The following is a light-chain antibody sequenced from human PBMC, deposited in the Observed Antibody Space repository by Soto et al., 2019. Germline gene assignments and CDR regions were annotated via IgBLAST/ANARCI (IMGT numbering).Light chain of an antibody. J-gene: IGKJ3*01. V-gene: IGKV1-33*01. CDR3: QQYDNLPGFT. CDR2: DAC. CDR1: QDISNY. Sequence: DIQMTQSPSSLSASVGDRVTITCQASQDISNYLNWYQQKPGKAPKLLIYDACNLETGVPSRFSGSGSGTDFTFTISSLQPEDIATYYCQQYDNLPGFTFGPGTKVDIK.